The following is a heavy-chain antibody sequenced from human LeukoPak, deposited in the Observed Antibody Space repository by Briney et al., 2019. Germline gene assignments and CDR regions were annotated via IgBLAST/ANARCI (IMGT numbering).Heavy chain of an antibody. D-gene: IGHD3-10*01. Sequence: PGGSLRLSCAASGFTFSSYEMNWVRQAPGKGLEWVSYISSSGSTIYYADSVKGRFTIPRDNAKNSLYLQMNSLRAEDTAVYYCAREFRGPGRFDYWGQGTLVTVSS. V-gene: IGHV3-48*03. J-gene: IGHJ4*02. CDR3: AREFRGPGRFDY. CDR1: GFTFSSYE. CDR2: ISSSGSTI.